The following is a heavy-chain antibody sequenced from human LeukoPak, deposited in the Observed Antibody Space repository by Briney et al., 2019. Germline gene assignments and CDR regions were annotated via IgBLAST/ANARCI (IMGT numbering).Heavy chain of an antibody. D-gene: IGHD3-22*01. CDR3: ARGRYYYDSSGYYGGPYYFDY. Sequence: ASVKVSCKASGYTFTGYYMHWVRQAPGQGLEWMGWISAYNGNTNYAQKLQGRVTMTTDTSTSTAYMELRSLRSDDTAVYYCARGRYYYDSSGYYGGPYYFDYWGQGTLVTVSS. J-gene: IGHJ4*02. CDR2: ISAYNGNT. V-gene: IGHV1-18*04. CDR1: GYTFTGYY.